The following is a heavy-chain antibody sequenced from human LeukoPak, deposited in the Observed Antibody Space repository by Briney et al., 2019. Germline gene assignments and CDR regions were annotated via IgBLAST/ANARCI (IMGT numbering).Heavy chain of an antibody. V-gene: IGHV3-48*03. D-gene: IGHD6-13*01. CDR3: ARARPKQQLVLDY. Sequence: GGSLRLSCAASGFTFSSYEMNWVRQAPGKGLEWVSYISSSGSTIYYADSVKGRFTISRDNAKNSLYLQMNSLRAEDTAVYYCARARPKQQLVLDYWGQGTLVTVSS. CDR2: ISSSGSTI. J-gene: IGHJ4*02. CDR1: GFTFSSYE.